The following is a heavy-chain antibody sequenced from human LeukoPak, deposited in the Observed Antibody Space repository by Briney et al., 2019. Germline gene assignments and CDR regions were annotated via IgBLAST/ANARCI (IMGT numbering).Heavy chain of an antibody. CDR3: ARDLEYSSSSGLDH. D-gene: IGHD6-6*01. CDR2: IWYDGSNK. V-gene: IGHV3-33*01. Sequence: GGSLRLSCAASGFTFSSYGMHWVRQAPGKGLEWVAVIWYDGSNKYYADSVKGRFTISRDNSKNTLYLQMNSLRAEDTAVYYCARDLEYSSSSGLDHWGQGTLVTVSS. J-gene: IGHJ4*02. CDR1: GFTFSSYG.